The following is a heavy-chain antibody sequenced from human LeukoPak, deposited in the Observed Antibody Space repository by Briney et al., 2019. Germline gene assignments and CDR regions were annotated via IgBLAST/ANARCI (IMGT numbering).Heavy chain of an antibody. CDR3: ARDPIGVVVPAANDY. D-gene: IGHD2-2*01. CDR1: GFTFSSYS. V-gene: IGHV3-21*01. J-gene: IGHJ4*02. CDR2: ISSSSSYI. Sequence: GGSLRLSCAASGFTFSSYSMNWVRQAPGKGLEWVSSISSSSSYIYYADSVKGRFTISRDNAKNSPYLQMNSLRAEDTAVYYCARDPIGVVVPAANDYWGQGTLVTVSS.